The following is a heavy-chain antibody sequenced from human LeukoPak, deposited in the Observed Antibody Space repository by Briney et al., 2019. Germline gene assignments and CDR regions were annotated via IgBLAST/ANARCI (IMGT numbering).Heavy chain of an antibody. CDR1: GGTFSSYA. D-gene: IGHD4-11*01. CDR3: AREATVTNNWFDP. CDR2: IIPIFGTA. Sequence: SVKVSCKASGGTFSSYAISWVRQAPGQGLEWMGGIIPIFGTANYAQKFQGRVTITADESTSTAYMELSSLRSEDTAVYYCAREATVTNNWFDPWGQGTLVTVSS. J-gene: IGHJ5*02. V-gene: IGHV1-69*13.